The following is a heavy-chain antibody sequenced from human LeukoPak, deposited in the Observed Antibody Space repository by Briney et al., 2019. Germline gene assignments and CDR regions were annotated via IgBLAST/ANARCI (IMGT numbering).Heavy chain of an antibody. J-gene: IGHJ6*03. CDR1: GYTFTSYG. D-gene: IGHD2-15*01. V-gene: IGHV1-18*01. Sequence: GASVKVSCKASGYTFTSYGISRVRQAPGQGLEWMGWISAYNGNTNYAQKLQGRVTMTTDTSTSTAYMELRSLRSDDTAVYYCARDFYCSGGSCYYYYMDVWGKGTTVTVSS. CDR2: ISAYNGNT. CDR3: ARDFYCSGGSCYYYYMDV.